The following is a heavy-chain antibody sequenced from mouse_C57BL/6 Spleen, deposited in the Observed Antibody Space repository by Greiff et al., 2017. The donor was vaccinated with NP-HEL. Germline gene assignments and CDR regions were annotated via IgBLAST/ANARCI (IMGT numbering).Heavy chain of an antibody. CDR2: IDPEDGET. CDR3: ASEDYYGNPFAY. D-gene: IGHD2-1*01. CDR1: GFNIKDYY. J-gene: IGHJ3*01. Sequence: VQLKESGAELVKPGASVKLSCTASGFNIKDYYMHWVKQRTEQGLEWIGRIDPEDGETKYAPKFQGKATITADTSSNTAYLQLSSLTSEDTAVYYCASEDYYGNPFAYWGQGTLVTVSA. V-gene: IGHV14-2*01.